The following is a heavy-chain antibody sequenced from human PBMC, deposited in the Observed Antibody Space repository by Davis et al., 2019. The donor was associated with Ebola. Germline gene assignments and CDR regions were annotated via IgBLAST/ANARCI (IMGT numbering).Heavy chain of an antibody. CDR3: ARHLGYSIFDY. CDR1: GGSFSGYY. V-gene: IGHV4-34*01. Sequence: MPSETLSLTCAVYGGSFSGYYWSWIRQPPGKGLEWIGEINHSGSTNYNPSLKSRVTISVDTSKNQFSLKLSSVTAADTAVYYCARHLGYSIFDYWGQGTLVTVSS. J-gene: IGHJ4*02. D-gene: IGHD6-13*01. CDR2: INHSGST.